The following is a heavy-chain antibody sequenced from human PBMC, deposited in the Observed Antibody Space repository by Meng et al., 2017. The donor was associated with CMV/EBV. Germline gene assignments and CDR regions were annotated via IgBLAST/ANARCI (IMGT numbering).Heavy chain of an antibody. D-gene: IGHD2-2*01. CDR1: GFTFSSYS. CDR2: ISSSSSYI. Sequence: GESLTISCAASGFTFSSYSMNWVRQAPGKGLEWVSSISSSSSYIYYADSVKGRFTISRDNAKNSLYLQMNSLRAEDTAVYYCARDLKCSSTSCYYGMDVWGQGTTVTVSS. CDR3: ARDLKCSSTSCYYGMDV. V-gene: IGHV3-21*01. J-gene: IGHJ6*02.